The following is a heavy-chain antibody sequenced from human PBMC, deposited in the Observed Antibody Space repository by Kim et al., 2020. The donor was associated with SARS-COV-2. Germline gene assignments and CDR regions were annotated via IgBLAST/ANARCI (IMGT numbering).Heavy chain of an antibody. CDR3: ARVLSTVTTYYYYYGMDV. Sequence: GGSLRLSCAASGFTFSSYSMNWVRQAPGKGLEWVSSISSSSSYIYYADSVKGRFTISRDNAKNSLYLQMNSLRAEDTAVYYCARVLSTVTTYYYYYGMDVGGQGTTVTVSS. CDR1: GFTFSSYS. V-gene: IGHV3-21*01. D-gene: IGHD4-17*01. J-gene: IGHJ6*02. CDR2: ISSSSSYI.